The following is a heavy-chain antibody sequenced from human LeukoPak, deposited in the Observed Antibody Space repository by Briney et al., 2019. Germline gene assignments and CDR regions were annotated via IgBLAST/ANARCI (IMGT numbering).Heavy chain of an antibody. J-gene: IGHJ4*02. V-gene: IGHV1-2*02. CDR3: ASTGYGGETEYYFDY. CDR1: GYTFTGYY. Sequence: ASVKVSCKASGYTFTGYYMHWVRQAPGQGLEWMGWINPNSGGTNYAQKFQGRVTMTRDTSISTAYMELSRLRSDDTAVYYCASTGYGGETEYYFDYWGQGTLVTVSS. CDR2: INPNSGGT. D-gene: IGHD3-16*01.